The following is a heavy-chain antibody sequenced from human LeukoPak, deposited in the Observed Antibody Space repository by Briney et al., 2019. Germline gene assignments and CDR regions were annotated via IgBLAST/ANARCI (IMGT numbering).Heavy chain of an antibody. CDR1: GFTFSSYG. Sequence: PGRSLRLSCAASGFTFSSYGMHWVRQAPGKGLEWVAIISYDGSNKYYADSVQGRFTISRDNSKNTLYLQMNSLRPEDTAVYYCAKRGDSGGHLYFDYWGQGSLVTVSS. CDR3: AKRGDSGGHLYFDY. J-gene: IGHJ4*02. CDR2: ISYDGSNK. D-gene: IGHD1-26*01. V-gene: IGHV3-30*18.